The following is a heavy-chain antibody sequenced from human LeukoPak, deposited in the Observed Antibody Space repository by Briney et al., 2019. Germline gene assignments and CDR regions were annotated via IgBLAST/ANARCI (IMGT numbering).Heavy chain of an antibody. CDR3: AKGGTTVVDY. V-gene: IGHV3-23*01. J-gene: IGHJ4*02. D-gene: IGHD4-23*01. CDR1: GFTFSSFA. CDR2: ISTSVGST. Sequence: PGGSLRLSCAASGFTFSSFAMSWVRQAPGKGLEWVSAISTSVGSTYYADSVKGRFTISRDNAKNTLYLQMNSLRAEDTAVYYCAKGGTTVVDYWGQGTLVTVSS.